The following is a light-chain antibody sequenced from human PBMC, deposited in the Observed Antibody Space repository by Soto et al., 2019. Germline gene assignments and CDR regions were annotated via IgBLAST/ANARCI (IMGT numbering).Light chain of an antibody. CDR3: QQSYSFWT. V-gene: IGKV1-39*01. CDR1: QCISRY. J-gene: IGKJ1*01. Sequence: DIQMTQSPSSLSASVGDRVTITCRASQCISRYLNWYQHKPVKAPNLLIYAASSLQSGGPSRFRGSGSWTDFTLIINGLQPEDFATYYCQQSYSFWTFGQGTKVEIK. CDR2: AAS.